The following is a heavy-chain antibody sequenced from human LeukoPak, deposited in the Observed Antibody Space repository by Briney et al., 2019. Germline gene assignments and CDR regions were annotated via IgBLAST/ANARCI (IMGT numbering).Heavy chain of an antibody. Sequence: GGSLRLSCAASGLTFDDYAMHWVRQAPGKGLEWGSGISWNSGSIGYADSVKGRFTISRDNAKNSLYLQMNSLRAEDTAVYYCARTNRITIFGVVYYMDVWGKGTTVTVSS. J-gene: IGHJ6*03. CDR1: GLTFDDYA. V-gene: IGHV3-9*01. CDR3: ARTNRITIFGVVYYMDV. CDR2: ISWNSGSI. D-gene: IGHD3-3*01.